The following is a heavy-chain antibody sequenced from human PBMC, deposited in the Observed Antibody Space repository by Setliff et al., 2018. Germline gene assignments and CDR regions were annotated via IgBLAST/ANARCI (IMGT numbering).Heavy chain of an antibody. Sequence: SETLSLTCAASGGSFSDYYWTWIRQPPGKGLEWIGEINHSGNTKSKPSLKSRVTITVDPSKNQFSLKLNSVTAADTAVYYCARAPNRIGTMVRGVSRAFDIWSQGTSVTVSS. J-gene: IGHJ3*02. CDR3: ARAPNRIGTMVRGVSRAFDI. CDR1: GGSFSDYY. D-gene: IGHD3-10*01. V-gene: IGHV4-34*01. CDR2: INHSGNT.